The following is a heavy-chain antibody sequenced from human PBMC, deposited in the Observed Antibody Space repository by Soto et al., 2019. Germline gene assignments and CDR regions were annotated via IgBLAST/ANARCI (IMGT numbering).Heavy chain of an antibody. CDR1: SGSISTYY. Sequence: NPSETLSLTCTVSSGSISTYYWSWIRQPAGKGLEWIGRIYTSGSTLYNPSLKSRVTMSVDTSKNQFSLRLSSVTAADTAVYYCAGGAAADYFDYWGQGTLVTVSS. D-gene: IGHD6-13*01. V-gene: IGHV4-4*07. CDR2: IYTSGST. CDR3: AGGAAADYFDY. J-gene: IGHJ4*02.